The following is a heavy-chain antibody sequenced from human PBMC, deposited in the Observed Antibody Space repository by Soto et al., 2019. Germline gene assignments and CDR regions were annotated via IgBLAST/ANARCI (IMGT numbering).Heavy chain of an antibody. CDR1: GFTFSSYA. Sequence: EVQLLESGGGLVQPGGSLRLSCAASGFTFSSYAMSWVRQAPGKGLEWVSAISGSGGSTYYADSVKGRFTISRDNSKSTLYVQMNSLRAEDTAVYYCARTMRQSRYYMDVWGKGTTVTVSS. V-gene: IGHV3-23*01. D-gene: IGHD4-4*01. CDR3: ARTMRQSRYYMDV. J-gene: IGHJ6*03. CDR2: ISGSGGST.